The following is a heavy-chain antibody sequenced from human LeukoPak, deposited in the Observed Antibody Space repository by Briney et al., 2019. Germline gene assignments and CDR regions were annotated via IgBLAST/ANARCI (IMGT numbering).Heavy chain of an antibody. D-gene: IGHD3-10*01. CDR2: IYYSGST. V-gene: IGHV4-30-4*01. CDR1: GGSISSGDYY. Sequence: PSQTLSLTCTVSGGSISSGDYYWSSIRHPPGKGLEWVGYIYYSGSTYSNPSLKSRIPISVDTSKNQFSLKLSSVTAADTAVHYCARDRNYYGSGNYYRYFDFWGQGTLVTVSS. CDR3: ARDRNYYGSGNYYRYFDF. J-gene: IGHJ4*02.